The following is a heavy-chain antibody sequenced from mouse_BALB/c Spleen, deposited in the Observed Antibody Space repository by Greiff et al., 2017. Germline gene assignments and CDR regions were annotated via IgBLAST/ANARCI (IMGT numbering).Heavy chain of an antibody. J-gene: IGHJ3*01. D-gene: IGHD2-3*01. Sequence: EVKVVESGGGLVKPGGSLKLSCAASGFAFSSYDMSWVRQTPEKRLEWVAYISSGGGSTYYPDTVKGRFTISRDNAKNTLYLQMSSLKSEDTAMYYCARQGGYYWFAYWGQGTLVTVSA. V-gene: IGHV5-12-1*01. CDR3: ARQGGYYWFAY. CDR2: ISSGGGST. CDR1: GFAFSSYD.